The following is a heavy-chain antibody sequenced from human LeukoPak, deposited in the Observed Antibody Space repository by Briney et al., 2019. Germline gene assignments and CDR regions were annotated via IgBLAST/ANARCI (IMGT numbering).Heavy chain of an antibody. Sequence: GSVKVSCKASGYTFTSYYMHWVRQAPGQGLEWMGIINPSGGSTSYAQKFQGRVTMTRDMSTSTVYMELSSLRSEDTAVYYCAGDWGVRGVRVDYWGQGTLVTVSS. V-gene: IGHV1-46*01. CDR1: GYTFTSYY. D-gene: IGHD3-10*01. J-gene: IGHJ4*02. CDR3: AGDWGVRGVRVDY. CDR2: INPSGGST.